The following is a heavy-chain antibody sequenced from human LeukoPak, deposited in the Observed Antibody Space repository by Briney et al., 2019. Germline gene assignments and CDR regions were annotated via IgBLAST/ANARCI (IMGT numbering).Heavy chain of an antibody. V-gene: IGHV4-39*01. CDR1: GGSISSSNYY. D-gene: IGHD3-10*01. CDR2: IYYSGST. J-gene: IGHJ6*03. Sequence: MPSETLSLTCTVSGGSISSSNYYWGWIRQPPGKGLEWIGSIYYSGSTYYNPSLKSRVTISLDTSKNQFSLKLSSVTAADTAVYYCASVRRGFGESSKYYAYYYMGVWGKGTTVTISS. CDR3: ASVRRGFGESSKYYAYYYMGV.